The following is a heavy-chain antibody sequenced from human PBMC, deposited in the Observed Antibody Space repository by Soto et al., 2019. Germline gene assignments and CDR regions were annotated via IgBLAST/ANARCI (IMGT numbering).Heavy chain of an antibody. CDR3: AKVSVVVLAAGDWFDP. Sequence: ESGGGLVQPGGSLRLSCAASGFSFSPYAMTWVRQAPGKGLEWVSGISGNSGSTYYADSVKGRFTVSRDNSKNTVYLQMNSLRGDDTAVYYCAKVSVVVLAAGDWFDPWGQGTLVTVSS. V-gene: IGHV3-23*01. J-gene: IGHJ5*02. D-gene: IGHD2-15*01. CDR2: ISGNSGST. CDR1: GFSFSPYA.